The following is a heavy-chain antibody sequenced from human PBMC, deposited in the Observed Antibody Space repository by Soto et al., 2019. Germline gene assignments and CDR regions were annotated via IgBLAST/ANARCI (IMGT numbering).Heavy chain of an antibody. V-gene: IGHV3-23*01. J-gene: IGHJ4*02. CDR1: GFTFSSYS. Sequence: GGSLRLSCAASGFTFSSYSMSWVRQAPGKGLEWVSAISGSGGSTYYADSVKGRFTNSRDNSKNTLYLQMNSLRAEDTAVYYCAKGPYDSSGYYFSNYFDYWGQGTLVTVSS. CDR3: AKGPYDSSGYYFSNYFDY. CDR2: ISGSGGST. D-gene: IGHD3-22*01.